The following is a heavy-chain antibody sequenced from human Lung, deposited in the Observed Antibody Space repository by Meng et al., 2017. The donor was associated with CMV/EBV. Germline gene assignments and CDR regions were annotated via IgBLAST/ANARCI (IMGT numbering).Heavy chain of an antibody. CDR1: GFTFSIYE. J-gene: IGHJ4*02. CDR2: ISVTGSQI. CDR3: ARGIRRRDELWNWRRSRNNVFYIDS. V-gene: IGHV3-48*03. D-gene: IGHD1/OR15-1a*01. Sequence: GGSLRLXXAASGFTFSIYEMNWVRQAPGKGLEWVSFISVTGSQIYYADSVKGRFTISRDNAQNSLYLQMNSLRGDDTAVYYCARGIRRRDELWNWRRSRNNVFYIDSWGQGXLVTVSS.